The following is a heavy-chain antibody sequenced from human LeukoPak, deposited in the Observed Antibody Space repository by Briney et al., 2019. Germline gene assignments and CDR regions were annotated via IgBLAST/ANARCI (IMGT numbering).Heavy chain of an antibody. Sequence: PSETLSLTCTVSGGSISSYYWSWIRQPPGKGLEWIGYIYYSGSTNYNPSLKSRVTISVDTSKNQFSLKLSSVTAADTAVYYCARAHCSSTSCYSYYYYGMDVWRQGTTVTVSS. V-gene: IGHV4-59*01. D-gene: IGHD2-2*01. CDR2: IYYSGST. CDR3: ARAHCSSTSCYSYYYYGMDV. CDR1: GGSISSYY. J-gene: IGHJ6*02.